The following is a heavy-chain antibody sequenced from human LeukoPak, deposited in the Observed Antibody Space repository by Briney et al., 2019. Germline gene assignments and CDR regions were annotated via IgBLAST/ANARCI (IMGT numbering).Heavy chain of an antibody. CDR1: GFTFSSYE. J-gene: IGHJ4*02. CDR2: ISSSGSTI. Sequence: PGGSLRLSCAASGFTFSSYEMNWVRQAPGKGLEWVSYISSSGSTIYYADSVKGRFTISRDNAKNSLYLQMNSLRAEDTAVYYCAKDGGGDFWSGYYSFDYWGQGTLVTVSS. CDR3: AKDGGGDFWSGYYSFDY. V-gene: IGHV3-48*03. D-gene: IGHD3-3*01.